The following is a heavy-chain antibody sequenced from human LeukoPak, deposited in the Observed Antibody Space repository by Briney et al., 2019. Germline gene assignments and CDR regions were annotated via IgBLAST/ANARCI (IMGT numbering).Heavy chain of an antibody. V-gene: IGHV1-69*04. CDR3: ARDSPSGDSQGI. CDR2: IIPILGIA. D-gene: IGHD3-10*01. Sequence: SVKVSCKASGGTFSSYAISWVRQAPGQGLEWMGRIIPILGIANYAQKFQGRVTITADKSTSTAYMELSSLRSEDTAVYYCARDSPSGDSQGIWGQGTMVTVSS. J-gene: IGHJ3*02. CDR1: GGTFSSYA.